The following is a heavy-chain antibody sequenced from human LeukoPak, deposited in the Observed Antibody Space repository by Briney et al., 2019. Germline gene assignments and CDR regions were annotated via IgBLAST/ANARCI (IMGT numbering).Heavy chain of an antibody. D-gene: IGHD3-9*01. CDR2: INPSGGST. CDR1: GYTFTSYY. Sequence: ASVKVSCKASGYTFTSYYMHWVRQAPGQGLEWMGIINPSGGSTSYAQKFQGRVTMTRDMPTSTVYMELSSLRSEDTAVYYCARRSILTGFDYWGQGTLVTVSS. V-gene: IGHV1-46*01. J-gene: IGHJ4*02. CDR3: ARRSILTGFDY.